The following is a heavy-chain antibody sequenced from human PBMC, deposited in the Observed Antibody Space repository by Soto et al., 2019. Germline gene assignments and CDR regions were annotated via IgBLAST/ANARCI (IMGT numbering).Heavy chain of an antibody. CDR3: ARHLNYCGSGSSYYYGMDV. D-gene: IGHD3-10*01. Sequence: GESLKISCKGSGYSFTSYWIGWVRHMPGKGLEWMGIIYPGDSDTRYSPSFQGQVTISADKSISTAYLQWSSLKASDTAMYYCARHLNYCGSGSSYYYGMDVWGQGTTVTVSS. CDR2: IYPGDSDT. V-gene: IGHV5-51*01. J-gene: IGHJ6*02. CDR1: GYSFTSYW.